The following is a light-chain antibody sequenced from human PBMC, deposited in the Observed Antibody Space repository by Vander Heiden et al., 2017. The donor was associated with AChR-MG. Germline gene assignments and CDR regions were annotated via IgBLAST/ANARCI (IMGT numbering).Light chain of an antibody. J-gene: IGKJ4*01. Sequence: ASQLTQSPSSVSANVGDRVTISCRASRAIGITLAWYQHKPGTAPKLLMYDASSLQSGVPSRFSGSGSGTDFTLTISSLEPEDFATYYCQQFNIYPRSFGGGTNVEIK. V-gene: IGKV1-13*02. CDR2: DAS. CDR1: RAIGIT. CDR3: QQFNIYPRS.